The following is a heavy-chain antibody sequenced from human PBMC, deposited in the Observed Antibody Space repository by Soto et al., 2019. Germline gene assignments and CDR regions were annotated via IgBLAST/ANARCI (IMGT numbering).Heavy chain of an antibody. CDR3: ARHDCISTSCYYYYYYSMDV. V-gene: IGHV1-69*13. D-gene: IGHD2-2*01. CDR1: GYTFTSYC. CDR2: IIPIFDTA. J-gene: IGHJ6*02. Sequence: GASVKVSCKASGYTFTSYCISWVRQAPGQGLEWMGGIIPIFDTANYAQKFQGRVTITADESTSTAYMELSSLRSEDTAVYYCARHDCISTSCYYYYYYSMDVWG.